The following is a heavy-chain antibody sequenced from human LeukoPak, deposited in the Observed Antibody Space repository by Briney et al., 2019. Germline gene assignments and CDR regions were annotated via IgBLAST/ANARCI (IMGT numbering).Heavy chain of an antibody. Sequence: SETLSLTCTVSGGSISSGGYSWSWIRQPPGKGLEWIGYIYHSGSTYYNPSLKSRVTISVDRSKNQFSLKLSSVTAADTAVYYCARVSREGEIDIWGQGTMVTVSS. CDR1: GGSISSGGYS. D-gene: IGHD3-16*01. V-gene: IGHV4-30-2*01. J-gene: IGHJ3*02. CDR2: IYHSGST. CDR3: ARVSREGEIDI.